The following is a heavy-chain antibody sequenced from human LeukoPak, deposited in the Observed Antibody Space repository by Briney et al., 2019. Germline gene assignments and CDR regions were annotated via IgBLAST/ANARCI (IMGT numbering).Heavy chain of an antibody. J-gene: IGHJ4*02. CDR2: IYPGASDT. Sequence: GESLKISCKGSGYSFTSYWIGWVRQMPGKGLEWMGIIYPGASDTRYSPSFQGQVTISADKSSSTAYLQWSGLKASDTAIYYCARLYSSYGIGHFDYWAQGTLITVSS. CDR3: ARLYSSYGIGHFDY. CDR1: GYSFTSYW. V-gene: IGHV5-51*01. D-gene: IGHD4-11*01.